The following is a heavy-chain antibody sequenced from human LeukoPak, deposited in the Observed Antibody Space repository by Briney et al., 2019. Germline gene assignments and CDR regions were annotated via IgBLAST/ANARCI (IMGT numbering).Heavy chain of an antibody. V-gene: IGHV4-4*07. Sequence: SETLSLTCTVSGGSISSYYWSWIRQPAGKGLEWIGRIYTSGSTNYNPSLKSRVTMSVDTSKNQFSLKLSSVTAADTAVYYCARDRRIIMVRGALGWFDPWGQGTLVTVSS. CDR1: GGSISSYY. D-gene: IGHD3-10*01. CDR3: ARDRRIIMVRGALGWFDP. CDR2: IYTSGST. J-gene: IGHJ5*02.